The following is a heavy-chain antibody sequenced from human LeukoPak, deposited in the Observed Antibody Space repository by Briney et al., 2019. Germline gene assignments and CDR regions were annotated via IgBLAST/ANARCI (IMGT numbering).Heavy chain of an antibody. CDR1: GFTFSSYE. Sequence: GGSLRLSCAASGFTFSSYEMNWVRQAPGKGLEWVSYISSSGSTIYYADSVKGRFTISRDNAKNSLYLQMNSLRAEDTAVYYCASFRGANRYCSGGSCYTGSVWGQGTLVTVSS. J-gene: IGHJ4*02. D-gene: IGHD2-15*01. CDR3: ASFRGANRYCSGGSCYTGSV. CDR2: ISSSGSTI. V-gene: IGHV3-48*03.